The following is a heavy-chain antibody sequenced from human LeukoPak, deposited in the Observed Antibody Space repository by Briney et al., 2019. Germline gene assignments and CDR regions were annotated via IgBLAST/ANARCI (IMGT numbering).Heavy chain of an antibody. CDR1: GYTFSIYG. V-gene: IGHV1-18*01. J-gene: IGHJ3*02. D-gene: IGHD5-18*01. CDR3: ARDRYSYGYWSDI. CDR2: ISDYNGNT. Sequence: ASVKVSCKASGYTFSIYGISWMRQAPGQGLEWMGWISDYNGNTIYVQKFQGRVTMTTDTSTSTAYMELRSLRSDDTAVYYCARDRYSYGYWSDIWGQGTMVTVSS.